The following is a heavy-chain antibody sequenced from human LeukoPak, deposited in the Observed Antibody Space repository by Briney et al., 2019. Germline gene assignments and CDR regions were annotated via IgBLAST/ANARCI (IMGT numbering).Heavy chain of an antibody. V-gene: IGHV3-23*01. D-gene: IGHD5-12*01. CDR3: AKTGSRYSGYEDYYFLDV. J-gene: IGHJ6*03. CDR2: VRSSGGTT. CDR1: GFTFNNYA. Sequence: GGSLRLSCAASGFTFNNYAMTWVRQAPGKGLEWVSTVRSSGGTTHYADSVKGRFTISRDNSKNIMYLQMNSLGAEDTAIYYCAKTGSRYSGYEDYYFLDVWGKGTTVTVSS.